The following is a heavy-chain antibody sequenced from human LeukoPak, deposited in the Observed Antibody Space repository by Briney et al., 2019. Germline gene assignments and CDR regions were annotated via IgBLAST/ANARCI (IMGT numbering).Heavy chain of an antibody. D-gene: IGHD6-19*01. CDR2: IYYSGST. V-gene: IGHV4-59*08. CDR3: ARQYGIAVAPDY. CDR1: GDSISSYY. J-gene: IGHJ4*02. Sequence: PSETLSLTCTVSGDSISSYYWSWIRQPPGKGLEWIGYIYYSGSTNYNPSLKSRVTISVDTSKSQFSLKLSSVTAADTAVYYCARQYGIAVAPDYWGQGTLVTVSS.